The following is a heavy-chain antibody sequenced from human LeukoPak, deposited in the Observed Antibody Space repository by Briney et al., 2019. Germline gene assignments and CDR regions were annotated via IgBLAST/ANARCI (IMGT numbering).Heavy chain of an antibody. J-gene: IGHJ2*01. Sequence: AGGSLRLSCVASGFTFSSYGMHWVRQAPGKGLEWVAVISYDGSNKYYADSVKGRFTISRDNSKNTLYLQMNSLRAEDTAVYYCAKQRSGSSSLFYFDLWGRGTLVTVSS. CDR2: ISYDGSNK. D-gene: IGHD6-13*01. V-gene: IGHV3-30*18. CDR1: GFTFSSYG. CDR3: AKQRSGSSSLFYFDL.